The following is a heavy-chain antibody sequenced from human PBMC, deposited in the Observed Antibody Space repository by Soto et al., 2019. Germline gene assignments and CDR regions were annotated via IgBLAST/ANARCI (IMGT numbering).Heavy chain of an antibody. D-gene: IGHD3-22*01. CDR3: ARVVSPMDYDSSGYYYHYYYYGMDV. CDR2: INPSGGST. V-gene: IGHV1-46*01. Sequence: ASVKVSCKASGYTFTSYYMHWVRQAPGQGIEWMGIINPSGGSTSYAQKFQGRVTMTRDTSTSTVYMELSSLRSEDTAVYYCARVVSPMDYDSSGYYYHYYYYGMDVLGQGTTVTVSS. CDR1: GYTFTSYY. J-gene: IGHJ6*02.